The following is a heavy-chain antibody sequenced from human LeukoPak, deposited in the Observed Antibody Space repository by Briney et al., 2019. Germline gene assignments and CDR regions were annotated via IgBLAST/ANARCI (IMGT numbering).Heavy chain of an antibody. CDR2: IRYDGSNK. D-gene: IGHD3-9*01. Sequence: GGSLRLSCAASGFTFSSYGMHWVRQAPGKGLEWVAFIRYDGSNKYYADSVKGRFTISRDNSKNTLYLQMNSLRAEDTAVYYCAKGIGRNDILTGLDYWGQGTLVTVSS. CDR1: GFTFSSYG. J-gene: IGHJ4*02. V-gene: IGHV3-30*02. CDR3: AKGIGRNDILTGLDY.